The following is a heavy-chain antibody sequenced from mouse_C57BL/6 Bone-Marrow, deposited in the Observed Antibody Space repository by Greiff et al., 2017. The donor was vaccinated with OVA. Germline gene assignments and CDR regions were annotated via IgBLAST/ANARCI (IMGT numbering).Heavy chain of an antibody. CDR3: ARSTMITTEVDY. CDR2: IWSGGST. V-gene: IGHV2-2*01. J-gene: IGHJ2*01. CDR1: GFSLTSYG. D-gene: IGHD2-4*01. Sequence: VQLVESGPGLVQPSQSLSITCTVSGFSLTSYGVHWVRPSPGKGLAWLGVIWSGGSTDYNAAFISRLSISKDNSKSQVFFKMNSLQADDTAIYYCARSTMITTEVDYWGQGTTLTVSS.